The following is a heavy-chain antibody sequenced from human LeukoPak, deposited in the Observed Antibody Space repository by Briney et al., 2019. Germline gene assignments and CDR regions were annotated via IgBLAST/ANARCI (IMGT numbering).Heavy chain of an antibody. D-gene: IGHD3-3*01. CDR2: FNPGDGST. J-gene: IGHJ5*02. V-gene: IGHV1-46*01. CDR3: ASCDFWSGYCSS. CDR1: GHTFSSNY. Sequence: VASVKVSCKAPGHTFSSNYMHWVRQGPGQGLDWMGMFNPGDGSTTYARKFRGRVTMTRDTSKSKVYMQLSGLRSEDTAVYYCASCDFWSGYCSSWGQGSLVTVSS.